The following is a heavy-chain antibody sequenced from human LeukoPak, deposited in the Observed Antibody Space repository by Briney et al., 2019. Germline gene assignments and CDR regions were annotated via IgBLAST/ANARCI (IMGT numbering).Heavy chain of an antibody. CDR2: ISSSSSYI. Sequence: PGGSLRLSCAASGFTFSSYSMNWVRQAPGKGLEWVSSISSSSSYIYYADSVKGRFTISRDNAKNSLYLQMNSLRAEDTAVYYCARDLMDYDILTGYYYWGQGTLVTVSS. D-gene: IGHD3-9*01. J-gene: IGHJ4*02. CDR3: ARDLMDYDILTGYYY. V-gene: IGHV3-21*01. CDR1: GFTFSSYS.